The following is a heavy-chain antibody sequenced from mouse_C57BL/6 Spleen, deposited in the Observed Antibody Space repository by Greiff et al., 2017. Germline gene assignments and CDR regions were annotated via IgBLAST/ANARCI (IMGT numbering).Heavy chain of an antibody. CDR2: INPSSGYT. V-gene: IGHV1-4*01. J-gene: IGHJ4*01. D-gene: IGHD2-4*01. Sequence: VQLQQSGAELARPGASVKMSCKASGYTFTSYTMHWVKQRPGQGLEWIGYINPSSGYTKYNQKFKDKATLTADKSSSTAYMQLSSLTSADSAVYYCARYDYATGNAMDYWGQGTSVTVSS. CDR1: GYTFTSYT. CDR3: ARYDYATGNAMDY.